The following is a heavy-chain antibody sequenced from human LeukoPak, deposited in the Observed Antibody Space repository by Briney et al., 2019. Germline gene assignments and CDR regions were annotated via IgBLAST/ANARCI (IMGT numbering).Heavy chain of an antibody. CDR3: AKEGRRNFGSGSYYEGNFMDV. V-gene: IGHV3-23*01. CDR2: ISGSAGGT. Sequence: GGSLRLSCPASGFTLTSYGMSWVRQAPGKGLEWVSGISGSAGGTHYADSVKGRFTISRDDSKNTLYLQMNSLRAEDTAVYYCAKEGRRNFGSGSYYEGNFMDVWGKGTTVTVSS. CDR1: GFTLTSYG. J-gene: IGHJ6*03. D-gene: IGHD3-10*01.